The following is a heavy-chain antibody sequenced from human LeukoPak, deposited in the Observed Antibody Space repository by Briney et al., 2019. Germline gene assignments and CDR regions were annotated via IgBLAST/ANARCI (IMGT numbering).Heavy chain of an antibody. CDR3: ARGTSLGYCYDARCYGAFDI. CDR2: ISYDGSNK. J-gene: IGHJ3*02. V-gene: IGHV3-30*03. CDR1: GFTFSSYG. D-gene: IGHD2-15*01. Sequence: GGSLRLSCAASGFTFSSYGMHWVRQAPGKGLEWVAVISYDGSNKYYADSVKGRFTISRDNSKDALYLEMNSLRTDDTAVFYCARGTSLGYCYDARCYGAFDIWGQGTMVTVSS.